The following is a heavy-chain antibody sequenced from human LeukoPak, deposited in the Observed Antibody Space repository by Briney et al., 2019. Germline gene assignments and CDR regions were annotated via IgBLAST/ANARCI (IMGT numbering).Heavy chain of an antibody. Sequence: GGSLRLSCAASGFTFSSYAMSWVRQAPGKGLEWVSAISGSGGSTYYADSVKGRFTISRDNSKNTLYLRMNSLRAEDTAVYYCARTQRGDGSGSYYIFFDYWGQGTLVTVSS. J-gene: IGHJ4*02. CDR2: ISGSGGST. V-gene: IGHV3-23*01. CDR3: ARTQRGDGSGSYYIFFDY. D-gene: IGHD3-10*01. CDR1: GFTFSSYA.